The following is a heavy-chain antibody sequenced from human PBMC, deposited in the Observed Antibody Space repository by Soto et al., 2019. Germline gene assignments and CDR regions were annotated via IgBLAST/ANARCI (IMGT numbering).Heavy chain of an antibody. CDR2: IYYSGST. V-gene: IGHV4-39*01. D-gene: IGHD6-19*01. CDR3: ASQGIAVAPTF. CDR1: GGSISSSSYY. J-gene: IGHJ4*02. Sequence: TSETLSLTCTVSGGSISSSSYYWGWIRQPPGKGLEWIGSIYYSGSTYYNPSLKSRVTISVDTSKNQFSLKLSSVTAADPAVYYCASQGIAVAPTFWGQGTLVTVSS.